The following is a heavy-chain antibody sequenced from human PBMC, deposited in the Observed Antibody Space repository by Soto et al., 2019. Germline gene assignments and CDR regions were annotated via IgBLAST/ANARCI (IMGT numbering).Heavy chain of an antibody. CDR3: ARDDDGTAKYSSSSGDY. J-gene: IGHJ4*02. V-gene: IGHV3-30-3*01. CDR1: GSTFSSYA. CDR2: ISYDGSNK. D-gene: IGHD6-6*01. Sequence: QVQLVESGGGVVQPGRSLRLSCAASGSTFSSYAMHWVRQAPGKGLEWVAVISYDGSNKYYADSVKGRFTISRDNSKNTLYLQMNSLRAEDTAVYYCARDDDGTAKYSSSSGDYWGQGTLVTVSS.